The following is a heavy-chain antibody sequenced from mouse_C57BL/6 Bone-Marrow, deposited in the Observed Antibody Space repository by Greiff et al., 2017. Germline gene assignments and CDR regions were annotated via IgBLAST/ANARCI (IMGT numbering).Heavy chain of an antibody. Sequence: EVMLVESGGGLVKPGGSLKLSCAASGFTFSSYAMSWVRQTPEKRLEWVATISDGGSYTYYPDNVKGRFTISRDNAKNNLYLQMSHLKSEDTAMYYCARDRINGNLFDSWGQGTTLTVSS. CDR1: GFTFSSYA. D-gene: IGHD2-1*01. CDR3: ARDRINGNLFDS. V-gene: IGHV5-4*01. J-gene: IGHJ2*01. CDR2: ISDGGSYT.